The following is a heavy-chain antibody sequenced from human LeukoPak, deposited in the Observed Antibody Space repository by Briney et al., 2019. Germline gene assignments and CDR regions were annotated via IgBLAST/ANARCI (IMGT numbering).Heavy chain of an antibody. V-gene: IGHV4-31*03. CDR3: ATGRVKYGSEF. CDR2: IYYSGST. D-gene: IGHD3-10*01. Sequence: SETLSLTCTVSGGSISSSSYYWGWIRQPPGKGLEWIGYIYYSGSTYYNPSLKSRVTISVDTSKNQFSLKLSSVTAADTAVYYCATGRVKYGSEFWGQGTLVTVSS. J-gene: IGHJ4*02. CDR1: GGSISSSSYY.